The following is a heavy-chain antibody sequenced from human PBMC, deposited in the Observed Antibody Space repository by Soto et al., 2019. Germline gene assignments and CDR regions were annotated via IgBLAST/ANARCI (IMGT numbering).Heavy chain of an antibody. D-gene: IGHD2-2*02. CDR1: GFTFSDYY. CDR2: ISSSSSYT. CDR3: TRQGCGSTSCYSQLDY. J-gene: IGHJ4*02. V-gene: IGHV3-11*06. Sequence: GGSLRLSCAASGFTFSDYYMSWIRQAPGKGLEWVSYISSSSSYTNYADSVKGRFTISRDNAKNSLYLQMNSLRAEDTAVYYCTRQGCGSTSCYSQLDYWGQGTLVTVSS.